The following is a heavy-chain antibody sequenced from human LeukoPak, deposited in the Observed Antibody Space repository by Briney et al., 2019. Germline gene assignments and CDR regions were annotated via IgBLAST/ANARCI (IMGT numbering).Heavy chain of an antibody. CDR2: IYYSGST. J-gene: IGHJ4*02. D-gene: IGHD5/OR15-5a*01. CDR3: ASQSTGPVPDFDY. Sequence: SETLSLTCTVSGGSISSSSYYWGWIRQPPGKGLGWIGSIYYSGSTYYNPSLKSRVTISVDTSKNQFSLKLSSVTAADTAVYYCASQSTGPVPDFDYWGQGTLVTVSS. CDR1: GGSISSSSYY. V-gene: IGHV4-39*01.